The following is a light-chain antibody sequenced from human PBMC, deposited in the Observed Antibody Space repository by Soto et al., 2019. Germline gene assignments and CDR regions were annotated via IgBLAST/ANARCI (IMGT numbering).Light chain of an antibody. CDR1: QSVSSSY. CDR2: HAS. J-gene: IGKJ5*01. V-gene: IGKV3-20*01. Sequence: EIVLTQSPGTLSLSPGERAALSCRASQSVSSSYLAWYQQKPGQAPRLLIYHASSRATGIPDRFSGSGSGTDFTLTISRLEPEDFAVYYCQQYDSSPITFGQGTRLEIK. CDR3: QQYDSSPIT.